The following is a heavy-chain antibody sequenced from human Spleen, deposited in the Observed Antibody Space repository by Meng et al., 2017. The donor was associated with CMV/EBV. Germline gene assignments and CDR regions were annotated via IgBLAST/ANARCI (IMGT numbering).Heavy chain of an antibody. V-gene: IGHV1-18*01. D-gene: IGHD3-16*01. J-gene: IGHJ5*02. CDR2: ISGYNGNT. CDR1: GYSINSFG. CDR3: AKWYGANPLGLGS. Sequence: QASGYSINSFGVTWVRQAPGQGLEWMGWISGYNGNTKIAQKVRDRVSLTTDTSTNSAGMELRSLTSDDTAVYYCAKWYGANPLGLGSWGQGTLVTVSS.